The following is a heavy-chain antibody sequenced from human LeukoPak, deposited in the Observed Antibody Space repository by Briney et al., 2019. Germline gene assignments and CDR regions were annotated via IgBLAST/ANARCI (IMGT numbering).Heavy chain of an antibody. CDR3: ARQTGSGLFILP. D-gene: IGHD3/OR15-3a*01. CDR2: IYYSGNT. CDR1: GVSISSSNSY. Sequence: SETLSLTCTVSGVSISSSNSYRGWIRQPPGKGLEWIGSIYYSGNTYYNASLKSQVSISIDTSENQFSLRLTSVTAADTAVYYCARQTGSGLFILPGGQGTLVTVSS. J-gene: IGHJ4*02. V-gene: IGHV4-39*01.